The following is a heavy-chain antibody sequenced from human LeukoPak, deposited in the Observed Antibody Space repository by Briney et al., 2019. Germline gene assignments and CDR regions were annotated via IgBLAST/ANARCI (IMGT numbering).Heavy chain of an antibody. CDR1: GFTFSRNA. D-gene: IGHD6-6*01. J-gene: IGHJ4*02. CDR3: AKSLPAARYYFDS. V-gene: IGHV3-30*18. Sequence: PGTSLRLSCAASGFTFSRNAMHWVRQAPAKGLEWVALISYDGSSESYGDSVKGRFTISRDNSKNTLYLQMNSLRAEDTAVYYCAKSLPAARYYFDSWGQGTLVTVSS. CDR2: ISYDGSSE.